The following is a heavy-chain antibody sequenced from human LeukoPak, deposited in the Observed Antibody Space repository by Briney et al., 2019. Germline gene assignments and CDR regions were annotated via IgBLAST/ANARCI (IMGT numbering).Heavy chain of an antibody. V-gene: IGHV4-39*02. Sequence: SETLSLTCTVSGGSISSSSYYWGWIRQPPGKGLEWIGSIYYSGSTYYNSSLKSRVTISVDTSKNQFSLKLSSVTAADTAVYYCARDLISGGRSSLDYWGQGTLVTVSS. J-gene: IGHJ4*02. D-gene: IGHD6-19*01. CDR3: ARDLISGGRSSLDY. CDR1: GGSISSSSYY. CDR2: IYYSGST.